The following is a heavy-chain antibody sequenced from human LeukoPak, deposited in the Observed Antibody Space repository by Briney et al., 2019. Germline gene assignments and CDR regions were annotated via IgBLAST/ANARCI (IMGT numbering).Heavy chain of an antibody. CDR3: ARGAYDILTGYEYYFDY. CDR2: MNPNSGNT. D-gene: IGHD3-9*01. V-gene: IGHV1-8*01. CDR1: GYTFTSYD. Sequence: GASVKVSCKASGYTFTSYDINWVRQATGQGLEWMGWMNPNSGNTGYAQKFQGRVTMTRNTSISTAYMELSSLRSEDTAVYYCARGAYDILTGYEYYFDYWGQGTLVPVSS. J-gene: IGHJ4*02.